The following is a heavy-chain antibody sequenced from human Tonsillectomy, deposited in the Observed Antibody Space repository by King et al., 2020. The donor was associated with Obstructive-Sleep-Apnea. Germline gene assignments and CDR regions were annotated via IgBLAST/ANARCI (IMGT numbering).Heavy chain of an antibody. CDR3: ARVLRKRIVATNYGMDV. CDR2: INPSGGST. D-gene: IGHD5-12*01. Sequence: QLVQSGAEVKKPGASVKVSCKASGYTFTSYYMHWVRQAPGQGLEWIGIINPSGGSTSYAQDFQGRVTITRDTSTSTVYMERSSLRSEDQAVYYCARVLRKRIVATNYGMDVWGQGTTVTVSS. CDR1: GYTFTSYY. J-gene: IGHJ6*02. V-gene: IGHV1-46*01.